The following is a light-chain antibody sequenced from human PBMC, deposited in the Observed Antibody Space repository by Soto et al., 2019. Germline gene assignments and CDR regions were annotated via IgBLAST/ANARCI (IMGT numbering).Light chain of an antibody. J-gene: IGLJ1*01. V-gene: IGLV7-46*01. CDR2: DTD. Sequence: QAVVTQEPSLTVSPGGTVTLTCDSNTGPVTSGHYPYWFQQKPGQAPRALIYDTDNKHSWTPARFSGSLLGGTAALTLSGAQPEDEAAYYCLLSYTGRLYVFGTGTKLTVL. CDR3: LLSYTGRLYV. CDR1: TGPVTSGHY.